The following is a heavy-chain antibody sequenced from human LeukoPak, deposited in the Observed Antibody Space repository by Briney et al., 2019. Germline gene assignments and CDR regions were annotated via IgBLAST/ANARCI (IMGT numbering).Heavy chain of an antibody. CDR3: ARALPSRYYYDSSGSRGYYYYMDV. V-gene: IGHV4-34*01. J-gene: IGHJ6*03. Sequence: SETLSPTCAVYGGSFSGYYWSWIRQPPGKRLEWIGEINHSGSTNYNPSLKSRVTISVDTSKNQFSLKLSSVTAADTAVYYCARALPSRYYYDSSGSRGYYYYMDVRGKGTTVTISS. CDR2: INHSGST. CDR1: GGSFSGYY. D-gene: IGHD3-22*01.